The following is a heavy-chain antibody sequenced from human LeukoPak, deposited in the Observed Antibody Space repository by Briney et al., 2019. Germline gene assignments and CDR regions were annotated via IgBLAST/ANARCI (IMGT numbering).Heavy chain of an antibody. J-gene: IGHJ3*02. CDR3: ARPYTSGYRGAFDI. CDR1: GGSFSGYH. V-gene: IGHV4-34*01. Sequence: SETLSLTCTVYGGSFSGYHWRWIRQPPGKGLEWIGENNHSGSTNYNPSLKSRVTISVDTSKNQFSLRLSSVTAADTAVYYCARPYTSGYRGAFDIWGQGTMVTVSS. CDR2: NNHSGST. D-gene: IGHD6-19*01.